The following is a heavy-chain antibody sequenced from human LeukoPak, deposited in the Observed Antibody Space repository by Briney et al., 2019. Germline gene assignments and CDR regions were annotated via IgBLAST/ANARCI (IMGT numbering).Heavy chain of an antibody. Sequence: ASVKVSCKASGYTFTSYDINWVRQATGQGLEWMGWMNPNSGNTGYAQKFQGRVTMTRNTSISTAYMELSSLRSEDTAVYYCARGRNTVITMVRGVINKDFDYWGQGTLVTVSS. CDR2: MNPNSGNT. CDR3: ARGRNTVITMVRGVINKDFDY. V-gene: IGHV1-8*01. J-gene: IGHJ4*02. CDR1: GYTFTSYD. D-gene: IGHD3-10*01.